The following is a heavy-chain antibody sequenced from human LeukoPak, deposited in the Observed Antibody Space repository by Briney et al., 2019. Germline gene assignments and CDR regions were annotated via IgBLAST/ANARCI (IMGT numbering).Heavy chain of an antibody. D-gene: IGHD5-24*01. Sequence: PSQTLSLTCAVSGGSISSGGYSWSWIRQPPGKGLEWIGYIYYSGSTYYNPSLKSRVTISVDTSKNQFSLKLSSVTAADTAVYYCARDAVEDGMDVWGKGTTVTVSS. J-gene: IGHJ6*04. V-gene: IGHV4-30-2*05. CDR2: IYYSGST. CDR3: ARDAVEDGMDV. CDR1: GGSISSGGYS.